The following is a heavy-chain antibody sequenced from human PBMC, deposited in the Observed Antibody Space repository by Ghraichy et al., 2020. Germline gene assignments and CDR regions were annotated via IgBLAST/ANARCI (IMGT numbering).Heavy chain of an antibody. CDR3: ARDAGYCGGGGCSGYNWFDS. CDR1: GFTVSNNY. CDR2: IYSADSTYHADST. J-gene: IGHJ5*01. D-gene: IGHD2-15*01. Sequence: LSLTCAASGFTVSNNYMSWVRQTPGKGLEWVSAIYSADSTYHADSTFYTDSVKGRFTIPRDNSKNTVYLEMNSLRAEDTAVYYCARDAGYCGGGGCSGYNWFDSWGQGTLVTVSS. V-gene: IGHV3-66*01.